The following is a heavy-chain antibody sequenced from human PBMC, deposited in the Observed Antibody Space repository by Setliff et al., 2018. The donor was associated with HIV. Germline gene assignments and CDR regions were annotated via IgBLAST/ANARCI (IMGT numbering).Heavy chain of an antibody. Sequence: ASVKVSCKASGYNFITFGINWVRQAPGQGLEWMGRISTYSGKTDYAEKFQGRLTMTMDTSTRTVFMELRSLILDDTSVYYCARGSAPNIVVAASLDIWGQGTLVTVS. J-gene: IGHJ4*01. CDR3: ARGSAPNIVVAASLDI. CDR2: ISTYSGKT. CDR1: GYNFITFG. V-gene: IGHV1-18*01. D-gene: IGHD6-19*01.